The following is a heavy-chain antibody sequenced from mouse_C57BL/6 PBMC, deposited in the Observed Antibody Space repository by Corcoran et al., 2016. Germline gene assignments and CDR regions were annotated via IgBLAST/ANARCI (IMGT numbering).Heavy chain of an antibody. D-gene: IGHD1-1*01. CDR2: IYPRSGNT. CDR3: ARDYHGSSYGFAY. Sequence: QVQLQQSGAELARPGASVKLSCKASGYTFTSYGISWVKQRTGQGLEWIGEIYPRSGNTYYNEKFKGKATLTADKSSSTAYMELRSLTSEDSAVYFCARDYHGSSYGFAYWGQGTLVTVSA. J-gene: IGHJ3*01. CDR1: GYTFTSYG. V-gene: IGHV1-81*01.